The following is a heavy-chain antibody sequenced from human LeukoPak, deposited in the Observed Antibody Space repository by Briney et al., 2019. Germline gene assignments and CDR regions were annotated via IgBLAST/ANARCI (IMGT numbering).Heavy chain of an antibody. CDR1: GFTVSSNY. CDR2: IYSGGSI. D-gene: IGHD6-25*01. V-gene: IGHV3-66*01. CDR3: ARRQSSGYAFDI. Sequence: GGSLRLSCAASGFTVSSNYVSWVRQAPGKGLEWVSIIYSGGSIYYADSVKGRFTISRDNSENTLYLQMNSLRAEDTAVYYCARRQSSGYAFDIWGQGTMVTVSS. J-gene: IGHJ3*02.